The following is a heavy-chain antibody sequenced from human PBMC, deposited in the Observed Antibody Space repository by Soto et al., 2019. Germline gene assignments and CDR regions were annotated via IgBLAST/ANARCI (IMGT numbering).Heavy chain of an antibody. V-gene: IGHV1-69*06. D-gene: IGHD2-8*01. J-gene: IGHJ4*02. CDR3: RRGLLYATTYFDY. CDR2: IIPVVGTT. CDR1: GDTFTTNS. Sequence: QVQLVQSGAEVKKPGSSVKVSCKASGDTFTTNSLNWVRQAPGQGLEWMGGIIPVVGTTKYAQKYQDRVSITGDKPTNTAYMELSSLRSDDTAIYYCRRGLLYATTYFDYWGQGNAVTVSS.